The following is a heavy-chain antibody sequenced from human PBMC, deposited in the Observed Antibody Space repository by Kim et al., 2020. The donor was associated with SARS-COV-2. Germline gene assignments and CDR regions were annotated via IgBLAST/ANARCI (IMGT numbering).Heavy chain of an antibody. J-gene: IGHJ3*02. CDR3: ARAHSGYDHDAFDI. Sequence: ADSVKGRFTISRDNAKNSLYLQMNSLRAEDTAVYYCARAHSGYDHDAFDIWGQGTMVTVSS. D-gene: IGHD5-12*01. V-gene: IGHV3-21*01.